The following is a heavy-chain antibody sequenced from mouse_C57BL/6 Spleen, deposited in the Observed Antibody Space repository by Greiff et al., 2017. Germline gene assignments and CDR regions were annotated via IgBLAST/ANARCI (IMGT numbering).Heavy chain of an antibody. Sequence: EVNVVESGGDLVKPGGSLKLSCAASGFTFSSYGMSWVRQTPDKRLEWVATISSGGSYTYYPDSVKGRFTISRDNAKNTLYLQMSSLKSEDTAMYYCASLLLFAYWGQGTLVTVSA. V-gene: IGHV5-6*01. CDR2: ISSGGSYT. CDR3: ASLLLFAY. CDR1: GFTFSSYG. J-gene: IGHJ3*01.